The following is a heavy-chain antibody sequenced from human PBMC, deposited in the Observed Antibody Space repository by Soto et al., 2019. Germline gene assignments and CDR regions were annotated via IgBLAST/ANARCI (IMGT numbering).Heavy chain of an antibody. D-gene: IGHD3-3*01. J-gene: IGHJ5*02. Sequence: SETLSVTCAVYGGSFSGYYWSWIRQPPGKGLEWIGEINHSGSTNYNPSLKSRVTISVDTSKNQFSLKLSSVTAADTAVYYCAKVPPEYDFWSGYNGANSFDPWGQGTLVTVS. CDR1: GGSFSGYY. CDR2: INHSGST. V-gene: IGHV4-34*01. CDR3: AKVPPEYDFWSGYNGANSFDP.